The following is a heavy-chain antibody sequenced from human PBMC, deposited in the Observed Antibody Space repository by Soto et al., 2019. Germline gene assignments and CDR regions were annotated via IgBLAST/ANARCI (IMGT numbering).Heavy chain of an antibody. Sequence: ASVKVSCKASGYTFTGHYIHWVRQAPEQGPEWMGEIGPESGATRYAQKFQGRVTMTRDMSITTVYTELNNLSPDDTAVYYCGRGRSGQIVVFYWGQGTPVTVSS. CDR2: IGPESGAT. V-gene: IGHV1-2*02. CDR1: GYTFTGHY. D-gene: IGHD5-12*01. J-gene: IGHJ4*02. CDR3: GRGRSGQIVVFY.